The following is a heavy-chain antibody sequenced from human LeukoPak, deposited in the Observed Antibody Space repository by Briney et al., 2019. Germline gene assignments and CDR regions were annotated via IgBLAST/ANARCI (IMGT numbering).Heavy chain of an antibody. J-gene: IGHJ4*02. CDR2: IYYSGST. CDR1: GGSISSYY. Sequence: SETLSLTCTVSGGSISSYYWSWIRQPPGKGLEWIGYIYYSGSTNYNPSLKSRVTISVDTSKNQFSLKLSSVTAADTAVYYCAREGVGYFHWFRVRGPNGEYDYWGQGTLVTVSS. V-gene: IGHV4-59*01. D-gene: IGHD3-9*01. CDR3: AREGVGYFHWFRVRGPNGEYDY.